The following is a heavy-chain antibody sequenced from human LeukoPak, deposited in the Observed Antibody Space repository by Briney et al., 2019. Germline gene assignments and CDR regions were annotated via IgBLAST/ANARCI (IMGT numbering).Heavy chain of an antibody. Sequence: SVKVSCKASGGTFSSYAISWVRQAPGQGLEWMGRIIPIFGTANYAQKFQGRVTITTDESTSTAYMELSSLRSDDTAVYYCARVLRITMVRGADTFDYWGQGTLVTVSS. CDR2: IIPIFGTA. CDR3: ARVLRITMVRGADTFDY. CDR1: GGTFSSYA. V-gene: IGHV1-69*05. J-gene: IGHJ4*02. D-gene: IGHD3-10*01.